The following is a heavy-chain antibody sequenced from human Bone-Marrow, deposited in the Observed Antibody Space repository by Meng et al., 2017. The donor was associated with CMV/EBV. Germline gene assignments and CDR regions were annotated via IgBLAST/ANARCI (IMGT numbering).Heavy chain of an antibody. Sequence: SVKVSCKASGGTFSSYAISWVRQAPGQGLEWMGGIIPIFGTANYAQKFQGRVTITTDESTSTAYMELSSLRSEDTAVYYCASGYRVPAAVYYYYYGMDVRGQGTTVTVSS. CDR3: ASGYRVPAAVYYYYYGMDV. CDR2: IIPIFGTA. V-gene: IGHV1-69*05. J-gene: IGHJ6*02. D-gene: IGHD2-2*01. CDR1: GGTFSSYA.